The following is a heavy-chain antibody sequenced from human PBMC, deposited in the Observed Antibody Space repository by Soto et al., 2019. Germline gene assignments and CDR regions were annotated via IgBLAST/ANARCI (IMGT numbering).Heavy chain of an antibody. CDR1: GHTLTELS. CDR2: FDPEDGET. Sequence: QVQLVQSGAEVRKPRASVKVSCKVSGHTLTELSMHWVRQAPGKGLEWMGGFDPEDGETISAQKFQGRVTVTEDTSTDSTYLELSSLRSEDTAVYYCAAGGTRWLHSPFDYWGQGTLVTISS. D-gene: IGHD1-1*01. J-gene: IGHJ4*02. CDR3: AAGGTRWLHSPFDY. V-gene: IGHV1-24*01.